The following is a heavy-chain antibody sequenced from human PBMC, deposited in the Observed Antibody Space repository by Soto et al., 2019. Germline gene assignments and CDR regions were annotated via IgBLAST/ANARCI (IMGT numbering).Heavy chain of an antibody. D-gene: IGHD3-22*01. J-gene: IGHJ4*02. CDR1: GYTFTSYG. V-gene: IGHV1-18*01. CDR2: ISAYNGNT. Sequence: ASVKVSCKASGYTFTSYGISWVRQAPGQGLEWMGWISAYNGNTNYAQKLQGRVTMTTDTSTSTAYMELRSLRSDDTAVYYCARDGHYYDSSGNYYFDYWGQGTLVTVSS. CDR3: ARDGHYYDSSGNYYFDY.